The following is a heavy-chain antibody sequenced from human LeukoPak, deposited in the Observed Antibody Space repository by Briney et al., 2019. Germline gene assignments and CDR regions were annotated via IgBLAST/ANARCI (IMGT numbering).Heavy chain of an antibody. CDR1: GGSISSSSYY. D-gene: IGHD4-17*01. CDR2: IYYSGST. Sequence: SGTLSLTCTVSGGSISSSSYYWGWIRQPPGKGLEWIGSIYYSGSTYYNPSLKSRVTIAVDTSKNQFSLKLSSVTAADTAVYYCAREDYGDYRGAIDYWGQGTLVTVSS. V-gene: IGHV4-39*07. J-gene: IGHJ4*02. CDR3: AREDYGDYRGAIDY.